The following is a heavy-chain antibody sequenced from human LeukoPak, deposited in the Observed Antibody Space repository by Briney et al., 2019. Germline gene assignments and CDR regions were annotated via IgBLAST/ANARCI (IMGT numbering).Heavy chain of an antibody. CDR2: ISYDGSNE. Sequence: PGGSLRLSCAASGFIFSSYAMHWVRQAPGKGLEWVAAISYDGSNEYYADSVKGRFTISRDNSKNALYLQMNSLRGEDTAVYYCARSAQVLSSYYFYMDVWGKGTTVTVSS. J-gene: IGHJ6*03. V-gene: IGHV3-30-3*01. CDR1: GFIFSSYA. CDR3: ARSAQVLSSYYFYMDV. D-gene: IGHD4/OR15-4a*01.